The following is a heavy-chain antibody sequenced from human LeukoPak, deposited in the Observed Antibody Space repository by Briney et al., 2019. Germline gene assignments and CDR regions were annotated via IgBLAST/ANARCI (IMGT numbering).Heavy chain of an antibody. CDR3: AKDAQRGFDYSNSLEY. CDR2: IWSDGSNQ. J-gene: IGHJ4*02. CDR1: QFTFSHYG. D-gene: IGHD4-11*01. Sequence: GGSLTLSCVASQFTFSHYGMHWVRQAPGKGLEWVAVIWSDGSNQYYADSVKGRFTISRDNSQNTVYLQMNSLRAADTGVYFCAKDAQRGFDYSNSLEYWGQGTLVTVSS. V-gene: IGHV3-33*06.